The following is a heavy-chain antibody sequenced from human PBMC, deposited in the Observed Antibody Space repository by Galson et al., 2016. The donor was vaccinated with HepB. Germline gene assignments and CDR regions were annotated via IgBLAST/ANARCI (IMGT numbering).Heavy chain of an antibody. D-gene: IGHD3-9*01. CDR1: GGSIRSSSYY. CDR3: ARGADETYYDILTGPYYYGIDV. Sequence: LSLTCTVSGGSIRSSSYYWGWVRQPPGKGLDWIGNIHYSGSTFYSPSLKSRVTISVDKSKNQLSLKLSSVTAADTAVYYCARGADETYYDILTGPYYYGIDVWGQGTTVTVSS. V-gene: IGHV4-39*07. CDR2: IHYSGST. J-gene: IGHJ6*02.